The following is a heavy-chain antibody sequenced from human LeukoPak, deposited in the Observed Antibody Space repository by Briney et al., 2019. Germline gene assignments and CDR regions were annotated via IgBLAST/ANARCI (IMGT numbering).Heavy chain of an antibody. CDR1: GFTFSYAW. CDR2: IRSNSDGGTI. D-gene: IGHD3-22*01. J-gene: IGHJ5*02. V-gene: IGHV3-15*07. Sequence: GGSLRLSCATSGFTFSYAWMNWVRQAPGKGLGWVGRIRSNSDGGTIDYAAPVKGRFTLSRDDSKTTLYLQMNSLQTEDTAVYYCATDFYDSTWGQGALVTVSS. CDR3: ATDFYDST.